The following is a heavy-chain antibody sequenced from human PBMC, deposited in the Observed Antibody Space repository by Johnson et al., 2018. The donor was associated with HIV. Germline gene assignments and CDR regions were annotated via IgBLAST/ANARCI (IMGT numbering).Heavy chain of an antibody. J-gene: IGHJ3*02. CDR2: ISSSGTTK. CDR1: GFTFKDYY. D-gene: IGHD6-6*01. CDR3: ARDSSNSFRFEMYAFDI. Sequence: QVQLVESGGGLVKPGGSLRLSCAASGFTFKDYYMNWVRQTPGKGLEWVAHISSSGTTKYYADSVKGRFTISRDNTKKSLYLEMNSLRAEDTAVYYCARDSSNSFRFEMYAFDIWGQGTMVTVSS. V-gene: IGHV3-11*04.